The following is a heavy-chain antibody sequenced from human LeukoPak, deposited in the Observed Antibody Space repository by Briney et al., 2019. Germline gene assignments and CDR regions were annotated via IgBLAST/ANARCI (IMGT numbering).Heavy chain of an antibody. CDR2: IFQSVST. D-gene: IGHD6-19*01. Sequence: SETLSLTCTVSGYSISGGYYWGWIRQPPGKGLEWIGTIFQSVSTYYNPSLKSRVTISVDTSKNQFSLKLSSVTAADTAVYYCASFKGEQSGSGLDYWGQGTLVTVSS. CDR1: GYSISGGYY. V-gene: IGHV4-38-2*02. CDR3: ASFKGEQSGSGLDY. J-gene: IGHJ4*02.